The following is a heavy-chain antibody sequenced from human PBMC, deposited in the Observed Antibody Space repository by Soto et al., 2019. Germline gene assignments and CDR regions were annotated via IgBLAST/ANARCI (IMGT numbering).Heavy chain of an antibody. J-gene: IGHJ6*02. V-gene: IGHV4-30-2*01. CDR2: IYHSGST. Sequence: SETRSLTCAVSGGSIGRGGYSWSWIRRPPGKGLEWIWYIYHSGSTYYIPSLKSRVTISVDRSKNQFSLKLSSVTVADTAMYYCAREELGVGYYYGMDVWGQGTTVTVS. CDR1: GGSIGRGGYS. D-gene: IGHD1-26*01. CDR3: AREELGVGYYYGMDV.